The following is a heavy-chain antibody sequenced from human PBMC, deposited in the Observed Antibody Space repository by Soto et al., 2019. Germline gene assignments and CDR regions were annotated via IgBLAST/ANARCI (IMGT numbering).Heavy chain of an antibody. D-gene: IGHD3-3*01. CDR1: GFVFSSYA. J-gene: IGHJ3*01. V-gene: IGHV3-30-3*01. Sequence: QVQLVESGGGVVQPGRSLRLSCAASGFVFSSYAMHWVRQAPGKGLEWVSLISYDGSIENYADSVKGRFTISRDNSKNTLYLQMNSLRTEDTAVYYCARSNGHYWGQGTMVTVSS. CDR2: ISYDGSIE. CDR3: ARSNGHY.